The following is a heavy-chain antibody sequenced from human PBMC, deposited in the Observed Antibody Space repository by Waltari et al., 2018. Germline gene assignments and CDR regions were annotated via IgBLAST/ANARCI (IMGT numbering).Heavy chain of an antibody. D-gene: IGHD2-15*01. CDR1: GGSFSGYY. CDR3: ARSPGGIDAFDI. Sequence: QVQLQQWGAGLLKPSETLSLTCAVHGGSFSGYYWSGIRQPPGKGLEWIGESKHSGSTNYNPSLKSRVTISVDTSKNQFSLKLSSVTAADTAVYYCARSPGGIDAFDIWGQGTMVTVSS. V-gene: IGHV4-34*01. CDR2: SKHSGST. J-gene: IGHJ3*02.